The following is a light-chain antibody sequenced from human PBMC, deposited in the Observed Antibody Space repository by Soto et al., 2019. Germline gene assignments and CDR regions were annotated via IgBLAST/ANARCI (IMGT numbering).Light chain of an antibody. CDR1: QSVSSNY. V-gene: IGKV3-20*01. Sequence: IVLTQSPGTLSLSPGEGATLSCRAGQSVSSNYLAWYQQKPGQAPRLLIYAASSRATGIPDRFSGSGSGTDFTLTIDGLEPEDFVVYYCQQYGDLPWTFGQGTKVDIK. CDR2: AAS. J-gene: IGKJ1*01. CDR3: QQYGDLPWT.